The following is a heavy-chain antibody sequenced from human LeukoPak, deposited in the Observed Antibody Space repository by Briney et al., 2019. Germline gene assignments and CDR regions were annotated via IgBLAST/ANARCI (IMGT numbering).Heavy chain of an antibody. Sequence: SVKVSCKASGGTFISYAISWVRQAPGQGLEWMGGIIPIFGTANYAQKFQGRVTITADESTSTAYMELSSLRSEDTAVYYCARDVGPYGDYNINCFDPWGQGTLVTVSS. V-gene: IGHV1-69*13. CDR1: GGTFISYA. CDR3: ARDVGPYGDYNINCFDP. J-gene: IGHJ5*02. D-gene: IGHD4-17*01. CDR2: IIPIFGTA.